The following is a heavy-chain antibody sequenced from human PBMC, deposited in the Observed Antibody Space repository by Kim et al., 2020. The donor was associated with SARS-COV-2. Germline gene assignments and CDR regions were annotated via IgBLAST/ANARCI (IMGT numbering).Heavy chain of an antibody. J-gene: IGHJ6*02. D-gene: IGHD2-15*01. CDR1: GFTFSSYG. CDR2: IWYDGSNK. V-gene: IGHV3-33*01. CDR3: ARVGPRGYCSGGSCLYYYGMDV. Sequence: VGSLRLSCAASGFTFSSYGMHWVRQAPGKGLEWVAVIWYDGSNKYYADSVKGRFTISRDNSKNTLYLQMNSLRAEDTAVYYCARVGPRGYCSGGSCLYYYGMDVWGQGTTVTVS.